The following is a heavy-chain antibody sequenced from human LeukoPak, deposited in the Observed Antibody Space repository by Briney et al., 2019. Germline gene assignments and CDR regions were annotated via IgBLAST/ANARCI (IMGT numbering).Heavy chain of an antibody. Sequence: GGSLRLSCAASGFTFRSYAMSWVRQAPGKGLEWVSGISGSGVSTDYADSVKGRFTITRDNSKNTLYLQMNNLKAEDTAVYYCAKDVSGGNWGQGTLVTVSS. CDR1: GFTFRSYA. CDR3: AKDVSGGN. V-gene: IGHV3-23*01. CDR2: ISGSGVST. J-gene: IGHJ4*02. D-gene: IGHD1-14*01.